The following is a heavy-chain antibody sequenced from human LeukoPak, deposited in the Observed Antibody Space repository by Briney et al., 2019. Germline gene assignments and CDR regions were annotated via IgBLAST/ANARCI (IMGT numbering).Heavy chain of an antibody. J-gene: IGHJ4*02. CDR1: GGSVSSDSAA. D-gene: IGHD4-23*01. CDR2: TYYRSKWYH. CDR3: ARDMHGGPDF. Sequence: SQTLSLTLALSGGSVSSDSAASNWIRDSPPRGPEWLGRTYYRSKWYHDYAVSVKSRITTNPDTSKNQFSLQLDSVTPEDTAVYYCARDMHGGPDFWGQGTLVTVSS. V-gene: IGHV6-1*01.